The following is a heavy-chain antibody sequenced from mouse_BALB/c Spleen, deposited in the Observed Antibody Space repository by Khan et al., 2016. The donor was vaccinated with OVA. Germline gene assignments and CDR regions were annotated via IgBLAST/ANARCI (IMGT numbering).Heavy chain of an antibody. Sequence: QVQLKQSGAELAKPGASVKMSCKASGYTFTTYWMHWVTQRPGQGLEWIGYINPTSGYTDYNEKFKDRATLSADKSSSTAYMQLSSLTSEDSAVYYGTRDRIDYWGQGTTLTVSS. CDR1: GYTFTTYW. J-gene: IGHJ2*01. CDR2: INPTSGYT. V-gene: IGHV1-7*01. CDR3: TRDRIDY.